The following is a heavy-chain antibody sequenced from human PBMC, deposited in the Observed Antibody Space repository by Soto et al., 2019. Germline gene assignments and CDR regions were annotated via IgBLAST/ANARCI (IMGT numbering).Heavy chain of an antibody. CDR3: ARQDGSGIYYFDS. CDR2: ISAYNGNT. V-gene: IGHV1-18*01. D-gene: IGHD3-10*01. Sequence: ALVKVSCKASGYTFTSSGISWGRQAPGQGLEWMGWISAYNGNTNYAQKLQGQVTISADKSINTAYLQWSSLKASDTAMYYCARQDGSGIYYFDSWGHGTLVTV. CDR1: GYTFTSSG. J-gene: IGHJ4*01.